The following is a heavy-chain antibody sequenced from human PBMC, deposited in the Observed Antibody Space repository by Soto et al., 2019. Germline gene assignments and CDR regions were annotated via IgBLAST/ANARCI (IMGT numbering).Heavy chain of an antibody. V-gene: IGHV4-61*01. CDR2: IYYSGST. J-gene: IGHJ4*02. CDR3: ARDTVTKIFDY. Sequence: SQTLSLARSVSDGSISSGSYYRSWIRQPPGKGLEWIGYIYYSGSTNYNPSLKSRVTISVDTSKNQFSLKLSSVTAADTAVYYCARDTVTKIFDYWGQGTLVTVSS. CDR1: DGSISSGSYY. D-gene: IGHD4-17*01.